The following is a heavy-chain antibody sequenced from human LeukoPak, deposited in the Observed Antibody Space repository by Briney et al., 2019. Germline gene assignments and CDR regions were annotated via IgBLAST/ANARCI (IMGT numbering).Heavy chain of an antibody. Sequence: SETLSLTCTVSGGSISSGGYYWSWIRQHPGKGLEWIGYIYYSGSTYYNPSLKSRVTISVDTSKNQFSLKLSSVTAADTAVYYCARSDSSGYRRGSYFDYWGQGTLVTVSS. CDR3: ARSDSSGYRRGSYFDY. J-gene: IGHJ4*02. CDR2: IYYSGST. D-gene: IGHD3-22*01. CDR1: GGSISSGGYY. V-gene: IGHV4-31*03.